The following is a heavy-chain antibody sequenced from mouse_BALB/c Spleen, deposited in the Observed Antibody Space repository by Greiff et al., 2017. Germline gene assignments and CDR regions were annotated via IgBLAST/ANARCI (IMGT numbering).Heavy chain of an antibody. D-gene: IGHD1-2*01. Sequence: EVKLMESGPGLVKPSQSLSLTCSVTGYSITSGYYWNWIRQFPGNKLEWMGYISYDGSNNYNPSLKNRISITRDTSKNQFFLKLNSVTTEDTATYYCARDGGYVYYYAMDYWGQGTSVTVSS. V-gene: IGHV3-6*02. CDR3: ARDGGYVYYYAMDY. CDR2: ISYDGSN. J-gene: IGHJ4*01. CDR1: GYSITSGYY.